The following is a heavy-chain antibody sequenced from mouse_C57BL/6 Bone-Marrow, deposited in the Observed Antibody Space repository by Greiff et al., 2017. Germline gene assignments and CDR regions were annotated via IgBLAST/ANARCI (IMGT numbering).Heavy chain of an antibody. D-gene: IGHD1-1*01. CDR3: ARGTYYYGSRGGAMDY. J-gene: IGHJ4*01. CDR2: INPSTGGT. Sequence: VQLQQSGPELVKPGASVKISCKASGYSFTGYYMNWVKQSPEKSLEWIGEINPSTGGTTYNQKFKAKATLTVDKSSSTAYMQLKSLTSEDSAVYYCARGTYYYGSRGGAMDYWGQGTSVTVSS. V-gene: IGHV1-42*01. CDR1: GYSFTGYY.